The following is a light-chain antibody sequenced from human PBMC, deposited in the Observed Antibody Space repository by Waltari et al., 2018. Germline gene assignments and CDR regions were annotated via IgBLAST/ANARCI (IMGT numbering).Light chain of an antibody. CDR2: GAS. Sequence: EIVLTQSPGTLSLSPGERVTLSCRASQSFSSSYLTWYQHQPGQAPRLLIYGASSRATVIPDRFSGNGSGTDFTLTISGLELEDFAVYYCQQYGSSPETFGQGTKVVIK. V-gene: IGKV3-20*01. CDR1: QSFSSSY. CDR3: QQYGSSPET. J-gene: IGKJ1*01.